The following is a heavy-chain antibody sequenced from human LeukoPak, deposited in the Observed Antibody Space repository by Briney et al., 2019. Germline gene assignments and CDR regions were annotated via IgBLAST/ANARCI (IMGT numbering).Heavy chain of an antibody. CDR2: IYHSGNT. Sequence: SETLSLTCTVSGDSISSGGYYWSWIRQPPGKGLEWIGYIYHSGNTYYNPSLKSRVTISVDRSKNQFSLKLSSVTAADTAVYYCAGAPGELLTYYFDYWGQGTLVTVSS. V-gene: IGHV4-30-2*01. CDR3: AGAPGELLTYYFDY. CDR1: GDSISSGGYY. D-gene: IGHD1-26*01. J-gene: IGHJ4*02.